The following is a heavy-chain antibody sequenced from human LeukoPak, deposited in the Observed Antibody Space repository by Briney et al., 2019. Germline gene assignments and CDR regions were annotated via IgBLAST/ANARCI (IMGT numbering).Heavy chain of an antibody. CDR3: ARAPANKYDSRLTEGY. Sequence: ASVKVSCKASGYTFTGYYIHWVRQAPGQGLEWMGIINPSDGTTSYAQKFRGRVTLTRDTSTSTVYMELSSLRYEDTAVYYCARAPANKYDSRLTEGYWGQGTLVTVSS. CDR2: INPSDGTT. J-gene: IGHJ4*02. V-gene: IGHV1-46*01. CDR1: GYTFTGYY. D-gene: IGHD3-22*01.